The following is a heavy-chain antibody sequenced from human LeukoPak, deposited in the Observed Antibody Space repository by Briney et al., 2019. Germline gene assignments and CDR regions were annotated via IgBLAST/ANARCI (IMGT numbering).Heavy chain of an antibody. CDR2: INHSGST. J-gene: IGHJ4*02. CDR3: ARGLGGIAAAGPFDY. D-gene: IGHD6-13*01. V-gene: IGHV4-34*01. CDR1: GGSFSGYY. Sequence: SGTLSLTCAVYGGSFSGYYWSWIRQPPGKGLEWIGEINHSGSTNYNPFLKSRVTISVDTSKNQFSLKLSSVTAADTAVYYCARGLGGIAAAGPFDYWGQGTLVTVSS.